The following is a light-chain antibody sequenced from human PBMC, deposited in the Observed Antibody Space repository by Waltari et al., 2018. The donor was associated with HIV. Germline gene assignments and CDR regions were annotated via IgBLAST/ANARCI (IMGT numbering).Light chain of an antibody. J-gene: IGLJ1*01. CDR2: DQN. CDR1: SLRNVY. Sequence: SSDLTQDPAVSVALGQTVRITFQGDSLRNVYGNWYQQKPGQAPVLIIYDQNRRTSGIPDRFTASGSGDTASLTISETQAEDEADYFCNSRDIHTNEHFFGPGTTVTVL. V-gene: IGLV3-19*01. CDR3: NSRDIHTNEHF.